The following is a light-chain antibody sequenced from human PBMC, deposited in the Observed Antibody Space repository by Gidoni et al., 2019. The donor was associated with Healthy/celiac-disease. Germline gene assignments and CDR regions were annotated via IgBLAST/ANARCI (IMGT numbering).Light chain of an antibody. Sequence: DIQMTQSPSSLSASVGARVTITCRASQSISSYLNWYQQKPGKAPKLLIYAASSLKSGVPSRFSGSGSGTDFTLTIGSLQPEDFATYYCQQSYSTPFTFGPGTKVDIK. CDR1: QSISSY. V-gene: IGKV1-39*01. CDR2: AAS. CDR3: QQSYSTPFT. J-gene: IGKJ3*01.